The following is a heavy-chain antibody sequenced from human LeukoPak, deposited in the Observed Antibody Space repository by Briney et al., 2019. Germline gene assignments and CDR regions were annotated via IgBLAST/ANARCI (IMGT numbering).Heavy chain of an antibody. J-gene: IGHJ4*02. Sequence: SGTLSLTCAVSGGSISSSNWWSWVGQPPGKGLEWIGEIYHSGSTNYNPSLKSRVTISVDTSKNQFSLKLSSVTAADTAVYYCVLSGVGATGGYYFDYWGQGTLVTVSS. CDR2: IYHSGST. CDR1: GGSISSSNW. V-gene: IGHV4-4*02. CDR3: VLSGVGATGGYYFDY. D-gene: IGHD1-26*01.